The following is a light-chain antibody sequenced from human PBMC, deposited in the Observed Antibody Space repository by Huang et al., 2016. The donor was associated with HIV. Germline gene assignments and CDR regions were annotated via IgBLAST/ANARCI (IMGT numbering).Light chain of an antibody. CDR1: QSVTTN. CDR3: QHYKT. V-gene: IGKV3-15*01. CDR2: GTS. Sequence: EIVMTQSPATLSVSPGERVTLSCRTSQSVTTNLAWYPQKPGQAPRLLIYGTSTRATDIPARFSGSGSGTEFTLTISSLQSEDFAVYFCQHYKTFGRGTKLEIK. J-gene: IGKJ2*01.